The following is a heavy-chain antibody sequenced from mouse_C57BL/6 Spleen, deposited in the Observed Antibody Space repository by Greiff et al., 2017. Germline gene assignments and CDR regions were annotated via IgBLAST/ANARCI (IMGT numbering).Heavy chain of an antibody. D-gene: IGHD2-5*01. CDR2: IDPEDGDT. CDR3: TAYYSNYDY. Sequence: EVQLQQSGAELVRPGASVKLSCTASGFNIKDYYMHWVKQRPEPGLEWIGRIDPEDGDTEYAPKFPGKATMTADTSSNTAYLQLSSLTSEDTAVYYCTAYYSNYDYWGQGTSRTVSS. J-gene: IGHJ2*02. V-gene: IGHV14-1*01. CDR1: GFNIKDYY.